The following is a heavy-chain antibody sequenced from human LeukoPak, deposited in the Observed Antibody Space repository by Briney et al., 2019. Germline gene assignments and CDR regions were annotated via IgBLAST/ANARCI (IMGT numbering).Heavy chain of an antibody. V-gene: IGHV3-74*01. J-gene: IGHJ6*03. CDR2: IKSDETSA. Sequence: PGGSLRPSCAASGFTFSSYWMHWVRQAPGKGLVWVSRIKSDETSATYADSVKGRFTISRDNAKNTLYLQMNSLRAEDTAVYYCATPVPHGSDPSLYYYYMDVWGKGTTVTISS. D-gene: IGHD3-10*01. CDR3: ATPVPHGSDPSLYYYYMDV. CDR1: GFTFSSYW.